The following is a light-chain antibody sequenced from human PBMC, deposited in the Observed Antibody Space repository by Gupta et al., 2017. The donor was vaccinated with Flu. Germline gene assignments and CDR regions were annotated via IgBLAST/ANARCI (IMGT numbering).Light chain of an antibody. CDR1: SGGIETCTF. CDR3: NSFTTSTTPGV. J-gene: IGLJ3*02. Sequence: IAIACTGTSGGIETCTFVDWYQQHTGKAPKLLIYAVNRRPSGVSNRFSGSKSGGTASLTISGLQAEDEAIYYCNSFTTSTTPGVFGGGTKVNVL. V-gene: IGLV2-14*01. CDR2: AVN.